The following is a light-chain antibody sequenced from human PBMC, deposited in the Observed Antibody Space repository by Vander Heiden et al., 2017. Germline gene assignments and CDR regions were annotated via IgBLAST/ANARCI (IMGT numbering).Light chain of an antibody. V-gene: IGKV1-5*01. CDR2: YAS. CDR1: QSISSW. J-gene: IGKJ1*01. CDR3: QQHNSYSPRT. Sequence: DIQMTQSPSTLSAPVGERVTITCRHGQSISSWLAWYQQKPGKAPKLLIYYASSLESGVPSRCSGSGSGTEFTLTISSLQPDDFATYYCQQHNSYSPRTFGQGTKVEIK.